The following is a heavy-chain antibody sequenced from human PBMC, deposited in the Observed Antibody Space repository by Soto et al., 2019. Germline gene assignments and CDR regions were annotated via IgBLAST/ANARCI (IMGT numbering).Heavy chain of an antibody. V-gene: IGHV4-30-4*01. CDR2: ISYSGST. CDR3: ATMGTPATGLYFFDY. J-gene: IGHJ4*02. CDR1: GGSISSGNYY. D-gene: IGHD2-15*01. Sequence: PSETLSLTCTVSGGSISSGNYYWSWIRQPPGKGLEWFGFISYSGSTYYSTSLKSRVTISVDTSKSQFSLNLSFVTAADTAVYYCATMGTPATGLYFFDYWGQGSLVTVSS.